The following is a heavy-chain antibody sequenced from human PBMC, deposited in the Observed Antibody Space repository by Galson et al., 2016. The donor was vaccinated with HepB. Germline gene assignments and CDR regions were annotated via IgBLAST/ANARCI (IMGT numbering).Heavy chain of an antibody. Sequence: AYNGSTNHAQKFEGRVILTTDTSTNTANMELRSLRSDDTAVYYCARTYSSGWTGGAEYFQNWGQGTLVTVSS. CDR2: AYNGST. J-gene: IGHJ1*01. CDR3: ARTYSSGWTGGAEYFQN. D-gene: IGHD6-19*01. V-gene: IGHV1-18*01.